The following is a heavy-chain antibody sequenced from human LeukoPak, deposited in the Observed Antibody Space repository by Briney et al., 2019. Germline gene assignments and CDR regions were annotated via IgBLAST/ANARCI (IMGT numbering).Heavy chain of an antibody. D-gene: IGHD2-2*01. J-gene: IGHJ4*02. V-gene: IGHV3-48*01. CDR2: ISSSSSTI. Sequence: GGSLRLSCAASGFSSYSMNWVRQAPGKGLEWVSFISSSSSTIYYADSVKGRFTISRDNSRTTVYLQMNSLRAEDTAVYHCAKDLPAAYFDYWGQGTLVTVSS. CDR1: GFSSYS. CDR3: AKDLPAAYFDY.